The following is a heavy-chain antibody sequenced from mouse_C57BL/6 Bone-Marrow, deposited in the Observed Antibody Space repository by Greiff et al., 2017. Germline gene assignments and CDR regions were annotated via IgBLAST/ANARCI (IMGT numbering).Heavy chain of an antibody. CDR1: GYAFTNYL. D-gene: IGHD1-1*01. J-gene: IGHJ1*03. Sequence: QVQLQQSGAELVRPGTSVKVSCKASGYAFTNYLIEWVKQRPGQGLEWIGVINPGSGGTTYNEKFKGKATLTVDTSSSTAYMQLSSLTSEDSAVYFCSRRGSGYDRYFDVWGTGTTVTVSS. CDR2: INPGSGGT. V-gene: IGHV1-54*01. CDR3: SRRGSGYDRYFDV.